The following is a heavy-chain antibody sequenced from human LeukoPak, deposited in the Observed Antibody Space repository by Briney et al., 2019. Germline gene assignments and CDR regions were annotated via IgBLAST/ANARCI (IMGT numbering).Heavy chain of an antibody. V-gene: IGHV1-18*04. J-gene: IGHJ4*02. CDR3: ARDCRDTSSGYHFDS. CDR1: GYTCNTCG. CDR2: ISVNNGET. D-gene: IGHD6-13*01. Sequence: ASVKVSCKTSGYTCNTCGISGLGRAPGHELEWRVWISVNNGETNNAREVQGRVIMTIDTSTSTAYMELSSLTSDDTADYYFARDCRDTSSGYHFDSWGQGTLVSVSS.